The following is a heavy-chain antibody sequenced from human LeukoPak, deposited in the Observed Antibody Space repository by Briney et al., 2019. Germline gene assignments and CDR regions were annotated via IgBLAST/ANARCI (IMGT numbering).Heavy chain of an antibody. D-gene: IGHD3-10*01. CDR2: ISGSGGST. CDR1: GLTFSNHA. Sequence: PGGSLRLSCAASGLTFSNHAMGWVRQAPGKGLEWISEISGSGGSTYYADSVKGRFTISRDNSKNTLYLQMNSLRAEDTAVYYCTRELFDFDYWGQGTLATVSS. J-gene: IGHJ4*02. V-gene: IGHV3-23*01. CDR3: TRELFDFDY.